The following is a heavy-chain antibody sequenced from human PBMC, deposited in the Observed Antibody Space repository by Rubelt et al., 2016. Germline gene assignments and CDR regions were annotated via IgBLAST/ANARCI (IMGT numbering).Heavy chain of an antibody. J-gene: IGHJ4*02. CDR1: GYSFTNYE. V-gene: IGHV1-3*01. CDR2: IDGGNGNI. Sequence: QVQLVQSGAEVKKPGASVKVSCKASGYSFTNYEMHWVRQAPGQRLEWMGWIDGGNGNIKYSQKFQGRVTITRETSAGTAYMGLSSLRSEDTAGYYCAKGYFDYWGQGTLVTVSS. CDR3: AKGYFDY.